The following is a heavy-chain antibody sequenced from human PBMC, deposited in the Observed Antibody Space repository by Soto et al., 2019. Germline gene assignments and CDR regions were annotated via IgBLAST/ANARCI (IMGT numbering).Heavy chain of an antibody. CDR3: ARGGVCSGGSCYSDYYYGMDV. V-gene: IGHV1-18*01. CDR1: GYTFTSYG. J-gene: IGHJ6*02. D-gene: IGHD2-15*01. Sequence: ASVKVSCKASGYTFTSYGISWVRQAPGQGLEWMGWISAYNGNTNYAQKLQGRVTMTTDTSTSTAYMELRSLRSDDTAVYYCARGGVCSGGSCYSDYYYGMDVWGQGTTVTVSS. CDR2: ISAYNGNT.